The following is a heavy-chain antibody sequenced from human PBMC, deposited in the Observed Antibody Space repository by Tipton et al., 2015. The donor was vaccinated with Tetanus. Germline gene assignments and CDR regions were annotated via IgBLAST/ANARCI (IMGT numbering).Heavy chain of an antibody. CDR3: ARQSASWNFYFDY. CDR2: IIPGFGTA. V-gene: IGHV1-69*13. CDR1: GYTLTGFY. D-gene: IGHD1-7*01. J-gene: IGHJ4*02. Sequence: QLVQSGAEMKKPGASVKVACKAFGYTLTGFYMHWVRQAPGQGLEYMGGIIPGFGTASYAQNFQGRVTITADESTNAVHLEFFSLRSGDTAVYFCARQSASWNFYFDYWGQGTLVIVSS.